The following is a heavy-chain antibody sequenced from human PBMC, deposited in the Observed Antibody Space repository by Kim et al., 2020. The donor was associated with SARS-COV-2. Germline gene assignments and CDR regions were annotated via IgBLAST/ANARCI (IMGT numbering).Heavy chain of an antibody. D-gene: IGHD4-17*01. J-gene: IGHJ4*02. CDR2: ISRSGTPT. Sequence: GGSLRLSCVASGFTFSNYVMSWVRQAPGKGLEWVSVISRSGTPTYYADSVKGRFTISRDNSKNTMYLQMNSLRVDDTVIYYCAKDRDDSGDFVFDNWGQGTLVTGSS. V-gene: IGHV3-23*01. CDR3: AKDRDDSGDFVFDN. CDR1: GFTFSNYV.